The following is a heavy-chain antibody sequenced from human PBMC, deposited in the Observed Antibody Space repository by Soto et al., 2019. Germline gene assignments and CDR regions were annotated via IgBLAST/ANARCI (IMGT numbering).Heavy chain of an antibody. J-gene: IGHJ4*02. Sequence: PGGSLRLSCAASGFTFSNYWMHWVRQAPGKGLVWVSRINSDGSSTSYADSVWGRFTISRDNAKNTLYLHMNSLRAEDTAVYYCARACFGAAPGLDYCGQGTLVTVSS. V-gene: IGHV3-74*01. CDR2: INSDGSST. CDR1: GFTFSNYW. D-gene: IGHD6-13*01. CDR3: ARACFGAAPGLDY.